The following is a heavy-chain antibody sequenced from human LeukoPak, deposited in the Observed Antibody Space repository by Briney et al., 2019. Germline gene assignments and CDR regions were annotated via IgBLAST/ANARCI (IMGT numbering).Heavy chain of an antibody. J-gene: IGHJ4*02. Sequence: ASVKVSCKASGYTFTSYDINWVRQAPGQGLEWMGWMNPNSGNTGYAQKFQGRVTMTRNTSISTAYMELSSLRSEDTAVYYCARAILEYQHPYHFDYWGQGTLVTVSS. CDR2: MNPNSGNT. D-gene: IGHD2-2*01. CDR3: ARAILEYQHPYHFDY. V-gene: IGHV1-8*01. CDR1: GYTFTSYD.